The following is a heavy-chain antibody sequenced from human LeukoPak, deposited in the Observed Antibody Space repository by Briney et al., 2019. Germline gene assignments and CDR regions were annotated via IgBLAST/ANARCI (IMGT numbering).Heavy chain of an antibody. CDR1: GYTFTSYD. CDR3: ARGQYYDFWSGYYKGASYYYYGMDV. D-gene: IGHD3-3*01. J-gene: IGHJ6*02. V-gene: IGHV1-8*01. CDR2: MSPNSGDT. Sequence: ASVKVSCKASGYTFTSYDFNWVRQATGQRPEWMGWMSPNSGDTGYAQKFQDRVTMTRNTSISTAYMELSSLRSDDTAVYYCARGQYYDFWSGYYKGASYYYYGMDVWGQGTTVTVSS.